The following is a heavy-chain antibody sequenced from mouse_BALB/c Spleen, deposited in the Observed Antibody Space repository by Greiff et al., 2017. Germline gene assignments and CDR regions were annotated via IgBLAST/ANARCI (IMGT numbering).Heavy chain of an antibody. V-gene: IGHV3-2*02. CDR3: ARRLLRFHWYFDV. Sequence: ESGPGLVKPSQSLSLTCTVTGYSITSDYAWNWIRQFPGNKLEWMGYISYSGSTSYNPSLKSRISITRDTSKNQFFLQLNSVTTEDTATYYCARRLLRFHWYFDVWGAGTTVTVSS. D-gene: IGHD1-1*01. CDR2: ISYSGST. CDR1: GYSITSDYA. J-gene: IGHJ1*01.